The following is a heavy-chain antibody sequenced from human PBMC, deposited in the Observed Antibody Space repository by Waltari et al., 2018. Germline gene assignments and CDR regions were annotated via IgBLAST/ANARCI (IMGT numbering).Heavy chain of an antibody. Sequence: QLQLQESGPGLVKPSETLSLTCTVSGGSISSSSYYWGWIRQPPGKGLEWIGSIYYSGSTYYNPSLKSRVTISVDTSKNQFSLKLSSVTAADTAVYYCATVSRGGTNYYMDVWGKGTTVTVSS. V-gene: IGHV4-39*01. D-gene: IGHD1-26*01. J-gene: IGHJ6*03. CDR1: GGSISSSSYY. CDR2: IYYSGST. CDR3: ATVSRGGTNYYMDV.